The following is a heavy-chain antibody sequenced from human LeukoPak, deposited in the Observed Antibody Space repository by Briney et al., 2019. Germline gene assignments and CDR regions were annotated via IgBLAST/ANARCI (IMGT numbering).Heavy chain of an antibody. Sequence: MSSETLSLTCAVYGGSFSGYYWSWIRQPPGKGLEWIGEINHSGSTNYNPSLKSRVTISVDTSKNQFSLKLSSVTAADTAVYYCARGKGGAGGYYYYGMDVWGKGTTVTVSS. CDR2: INHSGST. CDR1: GGSFSGYY. V-gene: IGHV4-34*01. D-gene: IGHD3-16*01. CDR3: ARGKGGAGGYYYYGMDV. J-gene: IGHJ6*04.